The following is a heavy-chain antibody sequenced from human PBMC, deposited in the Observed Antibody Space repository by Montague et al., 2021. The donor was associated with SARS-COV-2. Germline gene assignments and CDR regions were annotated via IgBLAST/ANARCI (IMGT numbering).Heavy chain of an antibody. D-gene: IGHD3-10*01. CDR3: ARSSYYSTSGSKPFDY. V-gene: IGHV4-39*01. J-gene: IGHJ4*02. CDR2: IYYTGST. Sequence: SETLSLTCTVSGGSISLSGYYWGWIRQSPGKGPEWIGSIYYTGSTYYNPSLKSRVTISVDTSKNQFSPKLSSVTAADTAVYYCARSSYYSTSGSKPFDYWGQGTLVTVSP. CDR1: GGSISLSGYY.